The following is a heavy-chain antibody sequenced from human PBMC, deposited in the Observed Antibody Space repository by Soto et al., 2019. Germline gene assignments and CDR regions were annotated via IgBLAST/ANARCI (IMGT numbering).Heavy chain of an antibody. CDR3: ARDFNWSFDY. CDR2: ISGSGSPT. CDR1: GFTFSIYS. J-gene: IGHJ4*02. Sequence: EVQLVESGGGLVQPGGSLRLSCAASGFTFSIYSMNWVRQAPGKGLEWLAYISGSGSPTSYADSVKGRFIISRDNAINSLFLQMSSQRDEDTAVYYCARDFNWSFDYWGQGALVTVSS. V-gene: IGHV3-48*02. D-gene: IGHD1-1*01.